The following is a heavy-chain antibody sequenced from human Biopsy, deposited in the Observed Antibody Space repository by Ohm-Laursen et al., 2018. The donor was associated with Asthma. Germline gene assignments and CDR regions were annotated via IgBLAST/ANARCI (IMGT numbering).Heavy chain of an antibody. Sequence: SQTLSLTCTVSGASIKTDDHYWSWLRQPPGKGLEWFGFIHYSGSTSYNPSLKGGVTISVDTSKNQFSLKLSSVTAADTPVYYCARASVAASSNWFDPWGQGTLVTVSS. CDR2: IHYSGST. V-gene: IGHV4-30-4*01. D-gene: IGHD6-19*01. CDR1: GASIKTDDHY. CDR3: ARASVAASSNWFDP. J-gene: IGHJ5*02.